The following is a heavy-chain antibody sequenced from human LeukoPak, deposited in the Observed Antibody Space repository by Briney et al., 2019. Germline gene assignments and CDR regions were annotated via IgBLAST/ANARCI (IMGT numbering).Heavy chain of an antibody. Sequence: SETLSLTCTVSGGSISSYYWSWIRQPPGKGLEWIGYIYYSGSTNYNPSLKSRVTISVDTSRNQFSLKLSSVTAADTAVYYCARDPKRGGYDSLTWGQGTLVTVSS. D-gene: IGHD3-22*01. V-gene: IGHV4-59*01. CDR1: GGSISSYY. CDR2: IYYSGST. CDR3: ARDPKRGGYDSLT. J-gene: IGHJ5*02.